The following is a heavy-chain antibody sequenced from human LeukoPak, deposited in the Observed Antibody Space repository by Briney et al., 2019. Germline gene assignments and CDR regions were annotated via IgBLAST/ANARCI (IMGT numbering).Heavy chain of an antibody. J-gene: IGHJ6*03. CDR1: GGSISSYY. D-gene: IGHD5-18*01. V-gene: IGHV4-59*08. CDR2: IYYSGST. Sequence: SETLSLTCTVSGGSISSYYWSWIRQPPGKGLEWIGYIYYSGSTNYNPSLKGRVTISVDTSKNQFSLKLSSVTAADTAVYYCARRGYSYGYGGYYYYYMDVWGKGTTVTVSS. CDR3: ARRGYSYGYGGYYYYYMDV.